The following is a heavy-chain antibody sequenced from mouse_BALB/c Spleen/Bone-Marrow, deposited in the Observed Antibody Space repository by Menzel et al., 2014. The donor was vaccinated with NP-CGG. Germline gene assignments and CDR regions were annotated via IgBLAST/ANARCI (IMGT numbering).Heavy chain of an antibody. CDR3: TRREGGPFDY. V-gene: IGHV1-18*01. CDR1: GYSFTGYT. Sequence: EVQVVESGPELVKPGASMKISCKASGYSFTGYTMNWVKRSHGKNLEWIGLINPYNGGTTYSQKLKGKATLTVDKSSSTAYMELLSLTSEDSAVYFCTRREGGPFDYWGQGTTLTVSS. CDR2: INPYNGGT. J-gene: IGHJ2*01.